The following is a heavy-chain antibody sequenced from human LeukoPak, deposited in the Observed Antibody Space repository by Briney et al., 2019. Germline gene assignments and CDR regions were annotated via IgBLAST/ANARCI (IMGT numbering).Heavy chain of an antibody. CDR2: TSANGDNT. CDR3: VRDLT. Sequence: GATLRHPISDSACTFSGSTMHFVRTAPAKGPDFVSGTSANGDNTYYGDSVKVRFTISRDNSKNTVHLQMSSLSPEDTAVYYCVRDLTWGQGTLVIVSS. J-gene: IGHJ5*02. V-gene: IGHV3-64D*06. CDR1: ACTFSGST.